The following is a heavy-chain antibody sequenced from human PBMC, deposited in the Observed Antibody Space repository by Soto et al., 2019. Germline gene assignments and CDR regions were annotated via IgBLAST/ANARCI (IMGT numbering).Heavy chain of an antibody. Sequence: QVQLVQSWAEVKKPGASVKVSCKASGGTFSSYTICWVRQAPRQGLEWLGRIIPILGIANYAQTFQGRITITAEKSPGTAYRAMSRLRSEATDVHYCTRDPTGQPERGDYWGQGTLVTVSS. CDR2: IIPILGIA. CDR1: GGTFSSYT. D-gene: IGHD2-8*02. CDR3: TRDPTGQPERGDY. J-gene: IGHJ4*02. V-gene: IGHV1-69*08.